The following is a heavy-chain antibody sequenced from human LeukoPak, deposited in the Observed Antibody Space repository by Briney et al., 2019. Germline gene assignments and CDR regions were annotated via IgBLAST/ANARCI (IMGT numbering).Heavy chain of an antibody. CDR3: AREVPAAPFDP. CDR2: IYTSGST. D-gene: IGHD2-2*01. V-gene: IGHV4-4*07. Sequence: SETLSLTCTVSDGSISSYYWSWIRQPAGKVLEWIWSIYTSGSTNYNPSLKSRVTMSVDTSKNQFSLKLSSLTAADTAVYYCAREVPAAPFDPWGQGTLVTVSS. CDR1: DGSISSYY. J-gene: IGHJ5*02.